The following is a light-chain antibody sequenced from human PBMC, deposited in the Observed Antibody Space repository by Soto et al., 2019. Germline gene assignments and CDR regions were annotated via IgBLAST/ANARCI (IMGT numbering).Light chain of an antibody. J-gene: IGLJ3*02. CDR1: SGYSNYI. CDR3: ETWDSNTRV. CDR2: VEGSGSY. Sequence: QPVLTQSSSASGSLGSSVKLTCTLSSGYSNYIIAWHQQQPGKAPRYLMKVEGSGSYNKGSGVPDRFAGSSSGADRYLTISNLQFEDEADYYCETWDSNTRVFGGGTKLTVL. V-gene: IGLV4-60*02.